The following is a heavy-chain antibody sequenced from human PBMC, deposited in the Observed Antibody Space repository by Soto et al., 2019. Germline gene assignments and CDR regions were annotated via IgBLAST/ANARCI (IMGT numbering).Heavy chain of an antibody. J-gene: IGHJ4*02. D-gene: IGHD2-15*01. CDR3: ANYCSGGICKIDY. Sequence: EVQLLESGGGLVQPGGSLRLSCAASGFTFSNYAMRWVRQAPGKGLEWVSAISGGGGGTYYADSVKGRFTISRVNSRNTLYLQMSSLRAEDTAVYYCANYCSGGICKIDYWGQGTLVTVSS. CDR2: ISGGGGGT. V-gene: IGHV3-23*01. CDR1: GFTFSNYA.